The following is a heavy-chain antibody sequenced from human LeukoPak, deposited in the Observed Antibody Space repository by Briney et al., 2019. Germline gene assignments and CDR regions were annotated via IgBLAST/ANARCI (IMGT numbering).Heavy chain of an antibody. V-gene: IGHV3-30*18. J-gene: IGHJ4*02. D-gene: IGHD2-2*01. CDR3: AKAAYCTSTSCYFSGYAQRPFDS. CDR2: ISNDGSNK. Sequence: GRSLRLSCAASGFTFNTYGMHWVRQAPGKGLEWVAGISNDGSNKYYADSVKGRFTISRDNSKNTMYLQMNSLRAEDTAVYYCAKAAYCTSTSCYFSGYAQRPFDSWGQGTLVTVSS. CDR1: GFTFNTYG.